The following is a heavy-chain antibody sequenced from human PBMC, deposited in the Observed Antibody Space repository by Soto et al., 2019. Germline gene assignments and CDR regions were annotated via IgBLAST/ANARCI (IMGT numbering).Heavy chain of an antibody. CDR1: GGSFSGYY. CDR3: ARASTVAAGWGSYRYYFDY. Sequence: PSETLSLTCAVYGGSFSGYYWSWIRQPPGKGLEWIGYIYYSGSTNYNPSLKSRVTISVDTSKNQFSLKLSSVTAADTAVYYCARASTVAAGWGSYRYYFDYWGQGTLVTVSS. J-gene: IGHJ4*02. V-gene: IGHV4-59*01. CDR2: IYYSGST. D-gene: IGHD3-16*02.